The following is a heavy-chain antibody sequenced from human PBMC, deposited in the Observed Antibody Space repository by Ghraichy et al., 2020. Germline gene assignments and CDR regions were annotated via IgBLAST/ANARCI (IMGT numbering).Heavy chain of an antibody. CDR3: ARASMVVRFYYYNGMDV. V-gene: IGHV3-48*02. CDR2: SSSSGRST. J-gene: IGHJ6*02. D-gene: IGHD2-15*01. CDR1: GFTLSGFG. Sequence: GGSLRLSCVGSGFTLSGFGMNWVRQSPGKGLEWVSYSSSSGRSTFYADSVKGRFTISRDNAKNSLSLQMNSLRDEDTAVYYCARASMVVRFYYYNGMDVWGQGTTVSVSS.